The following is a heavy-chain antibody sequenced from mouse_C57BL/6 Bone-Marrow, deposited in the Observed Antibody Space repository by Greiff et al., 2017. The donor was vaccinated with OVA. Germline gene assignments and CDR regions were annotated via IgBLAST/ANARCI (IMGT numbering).Heavy chain of an antibody. CDR2: FYPGSGSI. Sequence: VQLQQSGAELVKPGASVKLSCKASGYTFTEYTIHWVKQRSGQGLEWIGWFYPGSGSIKYNEKFKDKATLTADKSSSTVYMELSRLTSEDSAVYFGARHALYDGYNYYAMDYWGQGTSVTVSS. D-gene: IGHD2-3*01. V-gene: IGHV1-62-2*01. J-gene: IGHJ4*01. CDR1: GYTFTEYT. CDR3: ARHALYDGYNYYAMDY.